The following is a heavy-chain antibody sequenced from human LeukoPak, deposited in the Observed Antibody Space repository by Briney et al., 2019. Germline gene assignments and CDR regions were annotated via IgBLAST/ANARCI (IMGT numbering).Heavy chain of an antibody. J-gene: IGHJ4*02. CDR2: IYSSGGT. V-gene: IGHV4-61*02. Sequence: SETLSLTCTVSGGSISSGSYYWSWIRQPAGKGLEWIGRIYSSGGTNYNSSLKSRVTISVDTSKNQFSLKLSSVTAADTAVYYCARSTYYYGSGSYYPFDCWGQGTLVTVSS. CDR1: GGSISSGSYY. CDR3: ARSTYYYGSGSYYPFDC. D-gene: IGHD3-10*01.